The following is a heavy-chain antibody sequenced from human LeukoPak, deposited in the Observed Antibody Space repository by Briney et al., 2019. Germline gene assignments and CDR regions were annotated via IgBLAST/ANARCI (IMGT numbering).Heavy chain of an antibody. V-gene: IGHV3-23*01. CDR3: AGFDDSSGYYSPVDY. J-gene: IGHJ4*02. CDR1: GFTFSSYA. Sequence: GSLSLSCAASGFTFSSYAMSWVRQAPGKGLEWVSAISGSGGSTYYADSVKGRFTISRDNSKNTLYLQMNSLRAEDTAVYYCAGFDDSSGYYSPVDYWGQGTLVTVSS. D-gene: IGHD3-22*01. CDR2: ISGSGGST.